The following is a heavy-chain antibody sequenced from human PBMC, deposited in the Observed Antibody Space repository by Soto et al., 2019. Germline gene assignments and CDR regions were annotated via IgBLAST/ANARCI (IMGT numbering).Heavy chain of an antibody. J-gene: IGHJ6*02. Sequence: SVKVSCKASGGTFSSYAISWVRQAPGQGLEWMGGIIPIFGTANYAQKFQGRVTITADESTSTAYMELSSLRSEDTAVYYCAAGNYDFWSGGVWVGMDVWGQGTTVTVSS. V-gene: IGHV1-69*13. CDR2: IIPIFGTA. D-gene: IGHD3-3*01. CDR3: AAGNYDFWSGGVWVGMDV. CDR1: GGTFSSYA.